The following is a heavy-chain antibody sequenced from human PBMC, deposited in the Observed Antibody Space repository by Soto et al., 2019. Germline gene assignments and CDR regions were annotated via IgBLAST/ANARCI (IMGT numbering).Heavy chain of an antibody. V-gene: IGHV3-48*03. D-gene: IGHD2-2*01. CDR1: RFTFSTYE. J-gene: IGHJ4*02. CDR2: ISSGGDTV. Sequence: EVQLVESGGALVQPGGSPRLSCAASRFTFSTYEMHWLRQAPGKGLEWVSYISSGGDTVHYADSVKGRFTISRDNTRNSLYLQMNSLRDEDTALYYCVRYCSSTLCNGVATRTFDYWGQGTLVTVSS. CDR3: VRYCSSTLCNGVATRTFDY.